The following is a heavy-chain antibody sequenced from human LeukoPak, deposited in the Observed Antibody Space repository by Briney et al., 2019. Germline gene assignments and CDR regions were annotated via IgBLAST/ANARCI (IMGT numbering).Heavy chain of an antibody. CDR3: ARTSVTRDYYYYYMDV. V-gene: IGHV1-2*02. Sequence: ASVKVSCKASGYTFTGYYMHWVRQAPGQGLEWMGWINPNSGGTNYAQKFQGRVTMTRDTSISTAYMELSRLRSDDTAVYYCARTSVTRDYYYYYMDVWGKGTTVTVSS. CDR2: INPNSGGT. J-gene: IGHJ6*03. CDR1: GYTFTGYY. D-gene: IGHD5-18*01.